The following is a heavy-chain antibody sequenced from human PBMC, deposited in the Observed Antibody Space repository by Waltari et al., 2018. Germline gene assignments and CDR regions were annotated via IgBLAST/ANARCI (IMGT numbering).Heavy chain of an antibody. CDR3: ARWGKSRRNDVSEGDAFDI. D-gene: IGHD1-1*01. CDR1: GFTFSNYA. J-gene: IGHJ3*02. CDR2: ISGGGGST. V-gene: IGHV3-23*01. Sequence: EVQLLESGGGLVQPGGSLRLCCAASGFTFSNYAMPGVRRAPGKGVEWVSAISGGGGSTYYDDSVRGRFTISRDNSKTTLYLQMKTLRAEDTAVYYCARWGKSRRNDVSEGDAFDIWGLGTMVSVSS.